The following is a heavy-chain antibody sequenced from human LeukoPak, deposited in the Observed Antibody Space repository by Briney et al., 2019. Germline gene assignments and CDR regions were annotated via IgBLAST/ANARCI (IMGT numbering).Heavy chain of an antibody. CDR1: GLTFRTTW. J-gene: IGHJ4*02. D-gene: IGHD1-14*01. V-gene: IGHV3-74*01. CDR2: MNGEGTTI. Sequence: GGSLRLSCATSGLTFRTTWMHWVRQAPGKGLMWVSRMNGEGTTIDYADSVKGRFTVSRDYAKNTLFLQMNNLRTEDTALYFCATARNLRFEYWGQGSLVIVSA. CDR3: ATARNLRFEY.